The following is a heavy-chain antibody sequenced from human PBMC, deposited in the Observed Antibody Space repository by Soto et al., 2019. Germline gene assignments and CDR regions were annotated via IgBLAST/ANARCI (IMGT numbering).Heavy chain of an antibody. Sequence: GGSLRLSCAPSGFAFSNYAMNWVRQAPGKGLEWVPAISGSGGNTSYTDSVKGRFTISRDNSKNTLYLQMNSLRAEDTAIYYCAMLNSGSHSYSGMDFWGQGTTVTVSS. V-gene: IGHV3-23*01. CDR3: AMLNSGSHSYSGMDF. CDR2: ISGSGGNT. J-gene: IGHJ6*02. CDR1: GFAFSNYA. D-gene: IGHD1-26*01.